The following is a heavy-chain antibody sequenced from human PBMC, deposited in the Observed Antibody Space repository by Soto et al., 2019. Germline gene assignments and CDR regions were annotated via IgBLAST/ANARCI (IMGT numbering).Heavy chain of an antibody. D-gene: IGHD1-26*01. V-gene: IGHV4-30-4*01. CDR3: ARTPLL. Sequence: SETLSLTCTVSGGSISSGEYYWTWIRQPPGKGLEWIGYMYHSGSTYYNPSLKSRVTISIDRSKNQFSLKLSSVTAADTAVYYCARTPLLWGQGTLVTVSS. J-gene: IGHJ4*02. CDR2: MYHSGST. CDR1: GGSISSGEYY.